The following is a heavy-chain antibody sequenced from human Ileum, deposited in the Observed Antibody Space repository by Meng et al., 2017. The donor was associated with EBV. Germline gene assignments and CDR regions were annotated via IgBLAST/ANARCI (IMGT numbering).Heavy chain of an antibody. Sequence: QVRGQDAAPGRLSASGSRALTSTVSGDSIRSDIWWSWVRQPPGKGLEWIGEVYHRGDTNYNPSLKSRVDISVDKSKNQFYLSLFSVTAADTAVYYCGRDQGRELINHWGQGTLVTVSS. D-gene: IGHD1-7*01. J-gene: IGHJ4*02. CDR3: GRDQGRELINH. V-gene: IGHV4-4*02. CDR1: GDSIRSDIW. CDR2: VYHRGDT.